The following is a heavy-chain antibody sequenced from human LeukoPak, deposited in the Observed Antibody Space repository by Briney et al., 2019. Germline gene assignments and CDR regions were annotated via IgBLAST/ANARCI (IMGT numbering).Heavy chain of an antibody. J-gene: IGHJ4*02. CDR3: ARIFRLRGSIDPGSSGPFDY. Sequence: SETLSLTCAVYGGSFSDFYWSWIRQPTGKGLEWIGEISRNGGTNCNPSLQSRVTISIDTSKNQFSLKLTSVTPADTAVYYCARIFRLRGSIDPGSSGPFDYWGQGTLVTVSS. D-gene: IGHD4-17*01. V-gene: IGHV4-34*01. CDR1: GGSFSDFY. CDR2: ISRNGGT.